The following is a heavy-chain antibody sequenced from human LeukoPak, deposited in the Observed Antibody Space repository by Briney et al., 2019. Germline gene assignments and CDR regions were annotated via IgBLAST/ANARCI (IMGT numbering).Heavy chain of an antibody. J-gene: IGHJ4*02. CDR1: GFNFSTYS. V-gene: IGHV3-48*01. CDR3: AKAADSSGFPSYFDS. D-gene: IGHD3-22*01. CDR2: ISSSSVTI. Sequence: PGGSLRLSCAASGFNFSTYSMNWFRQAPGKGLEWVSYISSSSVTIYYADSVKGRFTISRDNAKNSLYLQVNSLRAEDTATYYCAKAADSSGFPSYFDSWGQGTLVAASS.